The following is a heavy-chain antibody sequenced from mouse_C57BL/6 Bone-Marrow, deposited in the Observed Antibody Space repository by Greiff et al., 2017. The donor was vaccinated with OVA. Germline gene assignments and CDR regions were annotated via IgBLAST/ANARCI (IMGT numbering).Heavy chain of an antibody. CDR2: IYPGDGDT. Sequence: QVQLQQSGPELVKPGASVKISCKASGYAFSSSWMNWVKQRPGKGLEWIGRIYPGDGDTNYNGKFKGKATLTADKSSSTAYMQISSLTSEDSAVYFCARGVTTVVARDYWGQGTSVTVSS. CDR1: GYAFSSSW. J-gene: IGHJ4*01. D-gene: IGHD1-1*01. CDR3: ARGVTTVVARDY. V-gene: IGHV1-82*01.